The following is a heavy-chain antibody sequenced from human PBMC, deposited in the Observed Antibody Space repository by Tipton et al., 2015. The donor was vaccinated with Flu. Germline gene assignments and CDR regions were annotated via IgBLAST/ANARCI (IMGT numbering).Heavy chain of an antibody. D-gene: IGHD7-27*01. CDR3: APRLTGDAFDI. V-gene: IGHV4-39*07. CDR1: GGSISSSSYY. CDR2: IYYSGGT. Sequence: TLSLTCTVSGGSISSSSYYWGWIRQPPGKGLEWIGSIYYSGGTYYNPSLKSRVTISVDTSKNQFSLKLSSVTAADTAVYYCAPRLTGDAFDIWGQGTMVTVSS. J-gene: IGHJ3*02.